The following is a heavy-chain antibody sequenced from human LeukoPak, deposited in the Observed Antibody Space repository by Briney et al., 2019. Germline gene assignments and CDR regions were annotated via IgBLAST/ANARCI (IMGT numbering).Heavy chain of an antibody. CDR2: IIPIFGTA. J-gene: IGHJ6*03. CDR1: GGTFSSYA. V-gene: IGHV1-69*01. Sequence: GSSVKVSCKASGGTFSSYAISWVRQAPGQGLEWMGGIIPIFGTANYAQKFQGRVTITADESTSTAYMELSSLRSEDTAVYYCARVSVGKQWLVLPCMDVWGKGTTVTVSS. D-gene: IGHD6-19*01. CDR3: ARVSVGKQWLVLPCMDV.